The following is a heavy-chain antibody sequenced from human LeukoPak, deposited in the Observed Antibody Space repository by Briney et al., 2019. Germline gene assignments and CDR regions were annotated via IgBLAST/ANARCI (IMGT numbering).Heavy chain of an antibody. CDR1: GFTFSSYA. V-gene: IGHV3-23*01. J-gene: IGHJ4*02. CDR3: ARAGLRGTYCYDC. D-gene: IGHD1-14*01. CDR2: ISCTGGIT. Sequence: GSLRLSCAASGFTFSSYAMGWVRQAPGKGLEWVSAISCTGGITNYADSVKGRFTVSRDNSKNTLYLQMNSLRAEDTAVFYCARAGLRGTYCYDCWGRGILFTVSS.